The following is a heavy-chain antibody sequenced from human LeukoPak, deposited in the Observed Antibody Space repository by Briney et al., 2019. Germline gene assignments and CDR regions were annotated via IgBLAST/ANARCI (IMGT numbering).Heavy chain of an antibody. CDR3: AITSWNDVGGLDY. J-gene: IGHJ4*02. CDR2: INPNSGGT. V-gene: IGHV1-2*02. Sequence: LGASVKVSCKASGYTFTGYYMHWVRQAPGQGLEWMGWINPNSGGTNYAQKFQGRVTMTRDTSISTAYMELSRLRSDDTAVYYCAITSWNDVGGLDYWGQGTLVTVSS. D-gene: IGHD1-1*01. CDR1: GYTFTGYY.